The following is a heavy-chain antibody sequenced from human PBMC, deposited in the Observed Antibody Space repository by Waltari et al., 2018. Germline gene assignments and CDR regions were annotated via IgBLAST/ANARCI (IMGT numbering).Heavy chain of an antibody. CDR2: IHHGGST. D-gene: IGHD2-21*01. Sequence: QVQLHQWGAGQLKPSETLSLTCALPGESFLGYFWSWTRQSPGKGLEWLGAIHHGGSTNYNPALASRVSLSVDTTKKQFSLRLTSVTAADAAVYYCARYGEVPPNYFFDYWGRGTLVTVSS. CDR1: GESFLGYF. CDR3: ARYGEVPPNYFFDY. V-gene: IGHV4-34*01. J-gene: IGHJ4*01.